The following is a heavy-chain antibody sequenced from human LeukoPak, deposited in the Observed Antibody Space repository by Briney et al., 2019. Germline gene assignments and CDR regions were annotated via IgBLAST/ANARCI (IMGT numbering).Heavy chain of an antibody. CDR2: ISAYNGNT. D-gene: IGHD1-26*01. J-gene: IGHJ6*02. CDR1: GYTFTSYV. V-gene: IGHV1-18*01. CDR3: ARTARRVADYYGMDV. Sequence: ASVKVSCKASGYTFTSYVISWVRQAPGQGLEWMGWISAYNGNTNYAQKLQGRVTMTTDTSTSAAYMELRSLRSDDTAVYYCARTARRVADYYGMDVWGQGTTVTVSS.